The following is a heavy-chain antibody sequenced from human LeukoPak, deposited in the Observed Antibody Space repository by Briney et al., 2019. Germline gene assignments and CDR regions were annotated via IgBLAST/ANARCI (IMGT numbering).Heavy chain of an antibody. CDR2: IKQDGSEK. CDR3: ARRPTATTPLTA. Sequence: PGGSLRLSCEASGFTFSAYAMTWVRQAPGKGLEWVANIKQDGSEKYYVDSVKGRFTISRDNAKNSLYLQMNSLRAEDTAVYYCARRPTATTPLTAWGQGTLVTVSS. D-gene: IGHD4-17*01. J-gene: IGHJ5*02. CDR1: GFTFSAYA. V-gene: IGHV3-7*05.